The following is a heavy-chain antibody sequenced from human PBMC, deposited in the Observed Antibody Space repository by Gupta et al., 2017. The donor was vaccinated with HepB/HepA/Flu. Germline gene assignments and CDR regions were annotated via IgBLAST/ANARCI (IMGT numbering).Heavy chain of an antibody. V-gene: IGHV4-4*07. Sequence: QVQLQESGPGLVKSSETLSLTCTVSGESFRDYYWSWVRQPAGKGLEWIGRILGVGLTNYNPSFGSRVTMSIDTSKNQFSLKLKSVTAADTAIYYCARDSEAFDFWGQGTVVTVTS. CDR2: ILGVGLT. J-gene: IGHJ3*01. CDR3: ARDSEAFDF. D-gene: IGHD3-10*01. CDR1: GESFRDYY.